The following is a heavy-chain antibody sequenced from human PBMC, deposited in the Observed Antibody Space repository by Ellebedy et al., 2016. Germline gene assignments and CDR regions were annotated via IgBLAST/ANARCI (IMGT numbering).Heavy chain of an antibody. Sequence: GGSLRLSCTASGFTFSNYNMNWVRQAPGKGLEWVSHVSDSGSNTYYAGSVKGRFTISRDNANNSLYLQMNSLRDEDTAIYYCARVGRLRSLDSWGQGTLVTVSS. CDR1: GFTFSNYN. V-gene: IGHV3-48*02. CDR3: ARVGRLRSLDS. J-gene: IGHJ4*02. CDR2: VSDSGSNT. D-gene: IGHD4-17*01.